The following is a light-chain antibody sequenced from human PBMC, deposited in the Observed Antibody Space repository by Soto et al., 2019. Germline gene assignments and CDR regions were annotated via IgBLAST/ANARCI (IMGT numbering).Light chain of an antibody. CDR3: AAWDDSLSGPV. V-gene: IGLV1-44*01. Sequence: QAVVTQPPSASGTPGQRVTISCSGSSSIIGSNTVSWYQQLPGTAPKLLIYTNSQRPSGVPDRFSGSNSGTSASLAISGLQSEDEADYYCAAWDDSLSGPVFGGGTKVTVL. CDR2: TNS. J-gene: IGLJ3*02. CDR1: SSIIGSNT.